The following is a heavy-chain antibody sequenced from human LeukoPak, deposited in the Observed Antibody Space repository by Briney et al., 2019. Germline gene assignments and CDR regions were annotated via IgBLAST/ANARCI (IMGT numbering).Heavy chain of an antibody. CDR2: IYSGGST. J-gene: IGHJ6*03. Sequence: GGSLRLSCAASGFTVSSNYMSWVRQAPGKGLEGVSVIYSGGSTYYGDSVKGRITISRDNSKNTMYLKMNSLRAEDTAVYYCARLRIRLGYYMDVWGKGTTVTISS. V-gene: IGHV3-53*01. CDR1: GFTVSSNY. D-gene: IGHD6-6*01. CDR3: ARLRIRLGYYMDV.